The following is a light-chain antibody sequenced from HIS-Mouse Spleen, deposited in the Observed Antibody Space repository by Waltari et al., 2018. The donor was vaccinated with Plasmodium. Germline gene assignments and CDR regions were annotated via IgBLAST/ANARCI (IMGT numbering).Light chain of an antibody. Sequence: QSALTQPRSVSGSPGQPVTIPRPGTSSDVGGYNYVSWYQQHPGKAPKLMIYDVSKRPSGVPDRFSGSKSGNTASLTISGLQAEDEADYYCCSYAGSYTLVFGGGTKLTVL. CDR3: CSYAGSYTLV. CDR1: SSDVGGYNY. V-gene: IGLV2-11*01. CDR2: DVS. J-gene: IGLJ2*01.